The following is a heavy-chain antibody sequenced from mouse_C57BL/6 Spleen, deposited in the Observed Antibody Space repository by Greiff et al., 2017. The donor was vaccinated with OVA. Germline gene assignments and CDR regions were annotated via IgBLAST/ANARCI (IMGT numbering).Heavy chain of an antibody. Sequence: VKLQESGAELVRPGASVKLSCKASGYTFTDYYINWVKQRPGQGLEWIARIYPGSGNTYYNEKFKGKATLTAEKSSSTAYMQLSSLTSEDSAVYFCAYGNLFDYWGQGTTLTVSS. CDR3: AYGNLFDY. CDR2: IYPGSGNT. CDR1: GYTFTDYY. V-gene: IGHV1-76*01. D-gene: IGHD2-1*01. J-gene: IGHJ2*01.